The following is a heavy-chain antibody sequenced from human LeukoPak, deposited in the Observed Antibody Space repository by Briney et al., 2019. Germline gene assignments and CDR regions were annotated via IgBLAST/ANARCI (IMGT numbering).Heavy chain of an antibody. Sequence: SETLSLTCTVSGGSISSTNYYWGWIRQPPGKGLEWIASIYYSGSTYYNPSLKSRVSISVDTSKNQFSLKLRSVTAADTAVYYCARRPGTTSWNYYYYGMDVWGQGTTVTVSS. CDR2: IYYSGST. CDR1: GGSISSTNYY. D-gene: IGHD2-2*01. J-gene: IGHJ6*02. CDR3: ARRPGTTSWNYYYYGMDV. V-gene: IGHV4-39*01.